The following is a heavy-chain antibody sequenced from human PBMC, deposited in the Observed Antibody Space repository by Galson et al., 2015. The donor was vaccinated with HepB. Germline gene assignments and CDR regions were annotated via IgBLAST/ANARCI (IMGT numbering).Heavy chain of an antibody. CDR1: GFTFTSYD. CDR3: ASYRVTAGRWFDP. Sequence: SLRLSCAASGFTFTSYDMTWVRQAPGKGLEWVSVIDTSGGHTSYADSVKGRFTISRDNSKSTLSLQMNSLRVEDMAIYYCASYRVTAGRWFDPWGQGTLVTVSS. D-gene: IGHD1-1*01. CDR2: IDTSGGHT. J-gene: IGHJ5*02. V-gene: IGHV3-23*01.